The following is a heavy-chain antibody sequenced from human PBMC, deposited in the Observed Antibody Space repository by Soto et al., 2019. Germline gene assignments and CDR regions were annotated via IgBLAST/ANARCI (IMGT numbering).Heavy chain of an antibody. Sequence: QVQLVESGGGVVQPGRSLRVSCAASGFTFSSYGMHWVRQAPGKGLEWVAVIWYDGSNKYYADSVKGRFTISRDNSKNTLYLQMNSLRAEDTAVYYCASYSSGWYSNYWGQGTLVTVSS. CDR2: IWYDGSNK. J-gene: IGHJ4*02. D-gene: IGHD6-19*01. CDR1: GFTFSSYG. CDR3: ASYSSGWYSNY. V-gene: IGHV3-33*01.